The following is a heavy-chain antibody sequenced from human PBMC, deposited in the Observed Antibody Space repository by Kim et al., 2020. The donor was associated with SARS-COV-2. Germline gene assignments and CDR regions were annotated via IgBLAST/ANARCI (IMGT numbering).Heavy chain of an antibody. CDR1: GGSISSSSYY. CDR2: IYYSGST. D-gene: IGHD3-22*01. CDR3: ARSWYYYEVYYGMDV. J-gene: IGHJ6*02. V-gene: IGHV4-39*01. Sequence: SETLSLTCTVSGGSISSSSYYWGWIRHPPGKGLEWIGSIYYSGSTYYNPSLKSRVTISVDTSKNQFSLKLSSVTAADTAVYYCARSWYYYEVYYGMDVWGQGTTVTVSS.